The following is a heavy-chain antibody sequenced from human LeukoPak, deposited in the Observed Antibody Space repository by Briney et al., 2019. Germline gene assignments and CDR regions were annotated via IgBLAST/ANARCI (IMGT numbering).Heavy chain of an antibody. V-gene: IGHV3-9*01. Sequence: GGSLRLSCAASGFTFDDYAMHWVRQAPGKGLEWVSGISWNSGSIGYADSVKGRFTISRDNAKNSLYLQMNSLRAEDTALYYCAKDMMRFGELLYDAFDIWGQGTMVTVSS. CDR1: GFTFDDYA. D-gene: IGHD3-10*01. J-gene: IGHJ3*02. CDR3: AKDMMRFGELLYDAFDI. CDR2: ISWNSGSI.